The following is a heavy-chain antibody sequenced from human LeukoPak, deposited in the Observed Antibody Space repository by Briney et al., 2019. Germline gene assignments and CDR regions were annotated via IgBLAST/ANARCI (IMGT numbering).Heavy chain of an antibody. Sequence: ASVKVSCKASGYTFTSYYMHWVRQAPGQGLEWMGIINPSGGSTSYAQKFQGRVTMTRDTSTSTVYMELSSLRSDDTAVYYCARDLAGAAAGIIPLFDYWGQGTLVTVSS. CDR2: INPSGGST. J-gene: IGHJ4*02. V-gene: IGHV1-46*01. CDR1: GYTFTSYY. D-gene: IGHD6-13*01. CDR3: ARDLAGAAAGIIPLFDY.